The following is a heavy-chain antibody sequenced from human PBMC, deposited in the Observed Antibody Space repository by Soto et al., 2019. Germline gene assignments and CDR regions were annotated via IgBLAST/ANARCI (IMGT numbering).Heavy chain of an antibody. Sequence: PGGSLRLSCAASGFTSGSYAMSWVRQAPGKGLEWVSGISGSGSMTYYADSVKGRFTISRDNSHNMLYLQMSSLRVEDTAVYYCARDGLLWSGELRNWLDPWGQGTLVTVSS. CDR1: GFTSGSYA. D-gene: IGHD3-10*01. V-gene: IGHV3-23*01. CDR3: ARDGLLWSGELRNWLDP. CDR2: ISGSGSMT. J-gene: IGHJ5*02.